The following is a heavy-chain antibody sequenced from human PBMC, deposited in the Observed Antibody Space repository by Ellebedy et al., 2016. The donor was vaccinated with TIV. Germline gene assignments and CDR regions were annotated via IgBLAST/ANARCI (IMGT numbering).Heavy chain of an antibody. J-gene: IGHJ6*02. Sequence: GESLKISXKGSGYSFTSYWIGWVRQMPGKGLEWMGIIYPGDSDTRYSPSFQGQVTISADKSISTAYLQWSSLKASDTAMYYCARHSGRDILTGYYYYYYGMDVWGQGITFTVSS. V-gene: IGHV5-51*01. D-gene: IGHD3-9*01. CDR2: IYPGDSDT. CDR3: ARHSGRDILTGYYYYYYGMDV. CDR1: GYSFTSYW.